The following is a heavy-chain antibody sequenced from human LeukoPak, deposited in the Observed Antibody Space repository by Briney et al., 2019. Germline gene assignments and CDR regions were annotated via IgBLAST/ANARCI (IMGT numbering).Heavy chain of an antibody. CDR2: IYSGGST. V-gene: IGHV3-53*01. CDR3: ARGVQPYYSDY. D-gene: IGHD1-26*01. J-gene: IGHJ4*02. CDR1: GFIVSSNY. Sequence: PGGSLRLSCAASGFIVSSNYMSWVRQAPGKGLEWVSVIYSGGSTYYADSVKGRFTISRDNSKNTLNLQMNSLRAEDTAVYYCARGVQPYYSDYWGQGTLVTVSS.